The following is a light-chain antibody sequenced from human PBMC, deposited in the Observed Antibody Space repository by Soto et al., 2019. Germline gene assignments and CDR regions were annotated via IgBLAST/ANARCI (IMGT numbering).Light chain of an antibody. CDR2: SAS. CDR3: ESTYLLPWT. Sequence: CRTTRYNGNYLNWYQVKPGQAPILLIYSASTLQIGVPSRFGGNGSRTHFTLTMNSLQSDYFASYYYESTYLLPWTFGQGTKVDIK. J-gene: IGKJ1*01. V-gene: IGKV1-39*02. CDR1: RYNGNY.